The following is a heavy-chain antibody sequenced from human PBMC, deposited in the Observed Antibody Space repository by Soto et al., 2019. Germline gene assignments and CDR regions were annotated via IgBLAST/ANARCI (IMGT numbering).Heavy chain of an antibody. D-gene: IGHD4-17*01. CDR2: ISYDGSNK. V-gene: IGHV3-30-3*01. CDR3: ARDQNDYGDYLGSFDY. CDR1: GFTFSSYA. J-gene: IGHJ4*02. Sequence: GGSLRLSCAASGFTFSSYAMHWVRQAPGKGLEWVAVISYDGSNKYYADSVKGRFTISRDNSKNTLYLQMNSLRAEDTAVYYCARDQNDYGDYLGSFDYWGQGTLVTVPQ.